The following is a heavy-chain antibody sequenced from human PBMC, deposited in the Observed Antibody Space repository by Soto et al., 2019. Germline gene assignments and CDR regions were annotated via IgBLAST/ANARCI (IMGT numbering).Heavy chain of an antibody. CDR3: ARGSVNYGSGSYFFWRPLFDY. Sequence: KASDTLSLTCAVYGGSFSVYYWSWIRQPPGKGLEWIGEINHSGSTNYNPSLKSRVTISVDSSKNQFSLKLSSVTAADTAVYYCARGSVNYGSGSYFFWRPLFDYWGQGTLVTVSS. J-gene: IGHJ4*02. CDR1: GGSFSVYY. D-gene: IGHD3-10*01. V-gene: IGHV4-34*01. CDR2: INHSGST.